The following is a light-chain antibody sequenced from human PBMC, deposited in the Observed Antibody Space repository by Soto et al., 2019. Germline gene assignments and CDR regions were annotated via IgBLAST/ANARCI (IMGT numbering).Light chain of an antibody. Sequence: DIQMTQSPSSLSASVGDRVTITCRASQGISNYLAWYQQIPGKVPKLLISAASTLQPGVPSRFSGSGSGTDFTLTISSLQPEDVATYYCQKYTTVPAFGGGTKVEIK. CDR3: QKYTTVPA. V-gene: IGKV1-27*01. CDR1: QGISNY. J-gene: IGKJ4*01. CDR2: AAS.